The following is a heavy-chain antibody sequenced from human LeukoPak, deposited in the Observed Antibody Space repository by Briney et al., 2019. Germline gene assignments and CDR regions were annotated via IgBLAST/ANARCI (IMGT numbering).Heavy chain of an antibody. Sequence: GESLKISCKASGYSFISYWIGWVRQMPGKGLEWVGIIYPPDSDNRYSPSFQGQVTMSVDKSISTAYLQWNSLEASDTALYYCARRDGSGWNIFDYWGQGSLVTVSS. D-gene: IGHD6-19*01. CDR1: GYSFISYW. V-gene: IGHV5-51*01. J-gene: IGHJ4*02. CDR3: ARRDGSGWNIFDY. CDR2: IYPPDSDN.